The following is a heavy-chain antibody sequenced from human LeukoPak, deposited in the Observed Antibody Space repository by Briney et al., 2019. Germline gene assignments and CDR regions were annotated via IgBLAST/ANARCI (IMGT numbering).Heavy chain of an antibody. CDR3: ARDRIAARWGYFDY. CDR1: GSTFSNYA. D-gene: IGHD6-6*01. J-gene: IGHJ4*01. Sequence: GGSLRLSCAASGSTFSNYAMSWVRQAPGKGLEWVSGISGSGGSTYYADSVKGRFTISRDNSKNTLYLQMNSLRAEDTAVYYCARDRIAARWGYFDYWGQGTLVTVSS. V-gene: IGHV3-23*01. CDR2: ISGSGGST.